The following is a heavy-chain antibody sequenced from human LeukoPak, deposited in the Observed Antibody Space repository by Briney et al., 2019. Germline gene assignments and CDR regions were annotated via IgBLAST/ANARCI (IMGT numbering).Heavy chain of an antibody. CDR3: AKDPAGFCSGGSCYYFDD. D-gene: IGHD2-15*01. V-gene: IGHV3-23*01. CDR1: GFTFSSYA. CDR2: ISGSGGST. Sequence: PGGSLRLPCAASGFTFSSYAMSWVRQAPGKGLEWVSGISGSGGSTYYADSVKGRFTISRDNSKNTLYLQMNSLRAEDTAVYYCAKDPAGFCSGGSCYYFDDWGQGTLVTVSS. J-gene: IGHJ4*02.